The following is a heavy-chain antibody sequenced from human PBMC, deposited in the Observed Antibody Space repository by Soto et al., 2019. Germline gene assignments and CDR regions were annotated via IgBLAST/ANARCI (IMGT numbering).Heavy chain of an antibody. CDR3: ARVRYCSSTGCSRNWFDP. J-gene: IGHJ5*02. V-gene: IGHV4-34*01. D-gene: IGHD2-2*01. Sequence: SETLSLTCAVYGGSFSGYYWSWIRQPPGKGLEWIGEINHSGSTNYNPSLKSRVTISVDTSKNQFSLKLSSVTAADTAVYYCARVRYCSSTGCSRNWFDPWGQGTLVTVSS. CDR2: INHSGST. CDR1: GGSFSGYY.